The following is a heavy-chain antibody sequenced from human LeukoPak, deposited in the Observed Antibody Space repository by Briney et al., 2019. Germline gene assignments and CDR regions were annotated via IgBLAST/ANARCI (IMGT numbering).Heavy chain of an antibody. CDR2: ISSSSSYI. V-gene: IGHV3-21*01. CDR3: ARGPPALSYDSSGYPTDWYFDL. Sequence: PGGSLRLSCAASGFTFSSYSMNWVRQAPGKGLEWVSSISSSSSYIYYADSVKGRFTISRDNAKNSLYLQMDSLSAEDTAVYYCARGPPALSYDSSGYPTDWYFDLWGRGTLVTVSS. J-gene: IGHJ2*01. CDR1: GFTFSSYS. D-gene: IGHD3-22*01.